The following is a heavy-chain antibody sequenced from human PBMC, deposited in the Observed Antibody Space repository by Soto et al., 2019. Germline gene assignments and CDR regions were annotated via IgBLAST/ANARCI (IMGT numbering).Heavy chain of an antibody. CDR1: GFTFSSYG. CDR2: IWYDGSNK. J-gene: IGHJ4*02. V-gene: IGHV3-33*01. CDR3: ARGSGITIFGVVGAGDY. Sequence: GALLPSGTASGFTFSSYGMHWVRQAPGKGLEWVAVIWYDGSNKYYADSVKGRFTISRDNSKNTLYLQMKSLRAEDTAVYYCARGSGITIFGVVGAGDYWGQGTLVTVSS. D-gene: IGHD3-3*01.